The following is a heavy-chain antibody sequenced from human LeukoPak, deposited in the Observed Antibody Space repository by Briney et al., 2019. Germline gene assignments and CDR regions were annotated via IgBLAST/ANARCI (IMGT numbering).Heavy chain of an antibody. Sequence: SETLSLTCTVSGGSISSYYWSWIRQPPGKGLEWIGYIYYSGSTNYNPSLKSRVTISVDTSKNQFSLKLSSVTAADTAVYYCARSIQWLGYYFDHWGQGTLVTVSS. CDR1: GGSISSYY. D-gene: IGHD5-12*01. J-gene: IGHJ4*02. CDR2: IYYSGST. CDR3: ARSIQWLGYYFDH. V-gene: IGHV4-59*01.